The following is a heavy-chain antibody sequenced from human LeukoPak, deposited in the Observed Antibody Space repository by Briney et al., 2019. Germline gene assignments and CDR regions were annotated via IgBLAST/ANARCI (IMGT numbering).Heavy chain of an antibody. V-gene: IGHV3-53*01. D-gene: IGHD3-22*01. J-gene: IGHJ3*02. CDR1: GFTVSSNY. CDR2: IYSGGST. CDR3: ARVGYYYDSSGPHLDAFDI. Sequence: PGGSLRLSCAASGFTVSSNYMSWVRQAPGKGLEWVSVIYSGGSTYYADSVKGRFTISRDNSKNTLYLQMNSLRAEDTAVYYCARVGYYYDSSGPHLDAFDIWGQGTMVTVSS.